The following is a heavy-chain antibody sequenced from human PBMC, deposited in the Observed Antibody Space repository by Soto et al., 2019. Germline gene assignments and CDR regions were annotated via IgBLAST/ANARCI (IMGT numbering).Heavy chain of an antibody. Sequence: QVQLVQSGAEVKKPGASVKVSCKASGYTFTSYGISWVRQAPGQGLEWMGWISAYNGNTNYAQKLQGRVTMTTDTSTSTAYMELRSLRSDDTAVYYCARDLSAGYSYGSYAFDIWGQGTMVTVSS. D-gene: IGHD5-18*01. CDR1: GYTFTSYG. CDR2: ISAYNGNT. V-gene: IGHV1-18*01. J-gene: IGHJ3*02. CDR3: ARDLSAGYSYGSYAFDI.